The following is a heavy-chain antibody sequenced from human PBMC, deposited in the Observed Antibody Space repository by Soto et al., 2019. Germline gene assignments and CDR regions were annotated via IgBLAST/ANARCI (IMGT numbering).Heavy chain of an antibody. CDR1: GGSVSSTSYY. D-gene: IGHD3-22*01. Sequence: SDTLSLTCTASGGSVSSTSYYWTWIRQPPGQGLEWIGYIHYSGSTNYNPSLQSRVTISVDTSKNHFSLELTSVTAADTAVYYCARATPRYYDSSGILNWFDPWGQGTLVTVSS. CDR2: IHYSGST. V-gene: IGHV4-61*01. CDR3: ARATPRYYDSSGILNWFDP. J-gene: IGHJ5*02.